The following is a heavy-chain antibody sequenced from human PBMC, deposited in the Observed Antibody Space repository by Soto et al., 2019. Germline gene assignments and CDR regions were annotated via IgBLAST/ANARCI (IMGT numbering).Heavy chain of an antibody. V-gene: IGHV1-8*01. CDR1: GYTFSKYD. CDR3: AKVSRKGSAIDFDY. J-gene: IGHJ4*02. D-gene: IGHD3-10*01. CDR2: VNPNNGDT. Sequence: QVQLVQSGAELKKPGASVKVSCKASGYTFSKYDMNWVRQATGQGPEWIGWVNPNNGDTGYAQKFQGRVTLTTDISPTTAYMELTSLRSEDTAIYYCAKVSRKGSAIDFDYWGQGTLITVSS.